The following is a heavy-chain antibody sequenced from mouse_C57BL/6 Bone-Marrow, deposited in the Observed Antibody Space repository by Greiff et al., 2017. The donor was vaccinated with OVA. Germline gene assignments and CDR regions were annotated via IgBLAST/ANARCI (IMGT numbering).Heavy chain of an antibody. D-gene: IGHD1-1*01. Sequence: EVQLVESGGGLVQPGGSLSLSCAASGFTFTDYYMSWVRQPPGKALEWLGLISNNANGYTTEYSASVKGRFTISRDNSQSNLYLQMNALRAEDSATYYSARYDYGSSHFDYWGQGTTLTVSS. V-gene: IGHV7-3*01. CDR1: GFTFTDYY. J-gene: IGHJ2*01. CDR3: ARYDYGSSHFDY. CDR2: ISNNANGYTT.